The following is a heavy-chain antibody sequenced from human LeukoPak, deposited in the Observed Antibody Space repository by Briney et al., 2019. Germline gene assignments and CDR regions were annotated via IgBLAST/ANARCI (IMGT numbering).Heavy chain of an antibody. CDR2: ISYDGSNK. V-gene: IGHV3-30*01. CDR1: GFTFSSYA. D-gene: IGHD3-9*01. Sequence: GGSLRLSCAASGFTFSSYAMHWVRQAPGKGLGWVAVISYDGSNKYYADSVKGRFTISRDNSKNTLYLQMNSLRAEDTAVYYCERMAAYDILTGRDDAFDIWGQGTMVTVSS. J-gene: IGHJ3*02. CDR3: ERMAAYDILTGRDDAFDI.